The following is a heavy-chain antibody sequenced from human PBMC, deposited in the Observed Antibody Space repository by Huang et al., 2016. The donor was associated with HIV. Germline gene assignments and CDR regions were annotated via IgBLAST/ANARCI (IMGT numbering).Heavy chain of an antibody. CDR1: GGSFSGYF. V-gene: IGHV4-34*02. D-gene: IGHD3-16*01. J-gene: IGHJ5*01. Sequence: QVQLEQWGAGLLKPSETLSLTCAVYGGSFSGYFWNWIRQSPGQGPEWIGQINHAGVPDYKPSLKSRATISVDTSKNQFSLKLTSVTAADTAIYYCAREIMISFGGPFDSWGHGNLVTVSS. CDR2: INHAGVP. CDR3: AREIMISFGGPFDS.